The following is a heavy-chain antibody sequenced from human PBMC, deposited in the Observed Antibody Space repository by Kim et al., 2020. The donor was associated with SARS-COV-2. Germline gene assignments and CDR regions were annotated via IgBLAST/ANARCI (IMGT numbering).Heavy chain of an antibody. CDR2: ISSSGTYT. D-gene: IGHD6-13*01. CDR1: GINFSYYY. CDR3: VRVAVGASSWYYFDS. Sequence: GGSLRLSCAASGINFSYYYMSWIRQAPGKGLEWVSYISSSGTYTKYADSLKGRFTISRDNAENSLYLEMNSLRAEDTAVYYCVRVAVGASSWYYFDSWG. V-gene: IGHV3-11*05. J-gene: IGHJ4*01.